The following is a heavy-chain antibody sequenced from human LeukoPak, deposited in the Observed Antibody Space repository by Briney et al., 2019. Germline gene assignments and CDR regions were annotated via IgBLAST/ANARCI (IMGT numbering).Heavy chain of an antibody. CDR1: GYTFTSYD. CDR2: MNPNSGNT. V-gene: IGHV1-8*01. D-gene: IGHD4-17*01. Sequence: ASVKVSCKASGYTFTSYDINWVRQATGQGLECMGWMNPNSGNTGYAQKFQGRVTMTRNTSISTAYMELSSLRSEDTAVYYCARDPEIWMTTVTTPFDYWGQGTLVTVSS. J-gene: IGHJ4*02. CDR3: ARDPEIWMTTVTTPFDY.